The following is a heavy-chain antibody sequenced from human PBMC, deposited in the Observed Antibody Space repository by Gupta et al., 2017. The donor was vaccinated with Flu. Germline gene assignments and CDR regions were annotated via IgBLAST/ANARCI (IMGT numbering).Heavy chain of an antibody. Sequence: QLQLQESGPGLVKPSETLSLTCTVSGGSISSSSYYWGWIRQPPGKGLEWIGSIYYSGSTYYNPSLKSRVTISVDTSKNQFSLKLSSVTAADTAVYYCARAGYCSSTSCDKGLVDYWGQGTLVTVSS. D-gene: IGHD2-2*02. CDR1: GGSISSSSYY. CDR3: ARAGYCSSTSCDKGLVDY. V-gene: IGHV4-39*01. J-gene: IGHJ4*02. CDR2: IYYSGST.